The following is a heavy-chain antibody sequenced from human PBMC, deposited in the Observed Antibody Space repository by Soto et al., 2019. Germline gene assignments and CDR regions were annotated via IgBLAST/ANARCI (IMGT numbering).Heavy chain of an antibody. CDR1: GFTFSRYE. V-gene: IGHV3-48*03. CDR3: AREPFDY. Sequence: EVQLVDSGGGLVHPGGSLRLSCAASGFTFSRYEMNWVRQAPGKGLEWVSFISSSGSTTYNADSVKGRFTISRDNAKNSLYLQMNSLTVEDMAIYYCAREPFDYWGQGTLVTVSS. CDR2: ISSSGSTT. J-gene: IGHJ4*02.